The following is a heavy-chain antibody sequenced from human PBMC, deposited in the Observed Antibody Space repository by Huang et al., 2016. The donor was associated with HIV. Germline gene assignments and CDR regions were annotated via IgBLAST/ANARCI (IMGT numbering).Heavy chain of an antibody. CDR3: AKDIKGGSSWSGYFDS. D-gene: IGHD6-19*01. J-gene: IGHJ4*02. V-gene: IGHV3-9*03. Sequence: EVQLVESGGGLVQPGRSLRLSCTAFGFTFDDYAMHWVRQVPGKGLEWVSGISRSSNNLVYADSLKCRFTISRDNAKNSLYLQMNSLRVEDMAFYYCAKDIKGGSSWSGYFDSWGQGTLVTVSS. CDR2: ISRSSNNL. CDR1: GFTFDDYA.